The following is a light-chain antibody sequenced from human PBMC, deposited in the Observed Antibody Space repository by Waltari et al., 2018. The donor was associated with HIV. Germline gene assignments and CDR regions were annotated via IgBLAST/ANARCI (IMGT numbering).Light chain of an antibody. V-gene: IGKV1-39*01. Sequence: DIQMTQSPSSLSASIGDRVTITCRASQSISSFLNWSQQKPGKGPDLLIYRASTLQNGVPSRFIGSGSGTDFTLTISSLQPEDFATYYCQQSYSTTYTFGQGTKLEIK. CDR3: QQSYSTTYT. J-gene: IGKJ2*01. CDR1: QSISSF. CDR2: RAS.